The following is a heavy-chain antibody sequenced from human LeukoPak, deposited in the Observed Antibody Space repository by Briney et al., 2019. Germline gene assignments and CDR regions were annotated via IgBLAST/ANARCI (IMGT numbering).Heavy chain of an antibody. CDR2: FDPEDGET. J-gene: IGHJ4*02. CDR1: GYTLIELS. CDR3: ATVTLVGATQRLDY. D-gene: IGHD1-26*01. Sequence: ASVKVSCKVSGYTLIELSMHWVRQAPGKGLEWMGGFDPEDGETIYAQELQGRVTMTEDTSTDTAYMELSSLRSEDTAVYYCATVTLVGATQRLDYWGQGTLVTVSS. V-gene: IGHV1-24*01.